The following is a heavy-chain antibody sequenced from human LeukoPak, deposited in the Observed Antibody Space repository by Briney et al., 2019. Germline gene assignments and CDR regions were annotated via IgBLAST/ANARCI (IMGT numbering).Heavy chain of an antibody. CDR1: GGSISSYY. Sequence: SETLSLTCTVSGGSISSYYWSWIRQPPGKGLEWIGYIYYSGSTYYNPSLKSRVTISVDTSKNQFSLKLSSVTAADTAVYYCAREPKYYYDSSGYYWGQGTLVTVSS. D-gene: IGHD3-22*01. V-gene: IGHV4-59*01. CDR3: AREPKYYYDSSGYY. CDR2: IYYSGST. J-gene: IGHJ4*02.